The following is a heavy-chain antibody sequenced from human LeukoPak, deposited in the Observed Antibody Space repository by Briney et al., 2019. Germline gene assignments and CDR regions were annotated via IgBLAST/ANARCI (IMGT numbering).Heavy chain of an antibody. CDR1: GGSFSGYY. V-gene: IGHV4-34*01. J-gene: IGHJ4*02. Sequence: SETLSLTCAVYGGSFSGYYCSWIRQPPGKGLEWIGEINHSGSTNYNPSLKSRVTISVDTSKNQFSLKLSSVTAADTAVYYCARMGGYFDYWGPGTLVTVSS. D-gene: IGHD2-15*01. CDR2: INHSGST. CDR3: ARMGGYFDY.